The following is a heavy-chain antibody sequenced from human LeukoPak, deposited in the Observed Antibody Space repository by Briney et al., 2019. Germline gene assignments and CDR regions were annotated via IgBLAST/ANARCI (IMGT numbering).Heavy chain of an antibody. V-gene: IGHV1-69*06. CDR2: IIPIFGTA. D-gene: IGHD6-19*01. Sequence: EASVKVSCKASGGTLSSYAISWVRQAPGQGLEWMGGIIPIFGTANYAQKFQGRVTITADKSTSTAYMELSSLRSEDTAVYYCASGSGSGYAFDIWGQGTMVTVSS. CDR1: GGTLSSYA. CDR3: ASGSGSGYAFDI. J-gene: IGHJ3*02.